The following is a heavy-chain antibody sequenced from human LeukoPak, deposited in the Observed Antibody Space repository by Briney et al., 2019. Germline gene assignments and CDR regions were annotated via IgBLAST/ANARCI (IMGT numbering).Heavy chain of an antibody. J-gene: IGHJ4*02. V-gene: IGHV1-69*05. Sequence: SVKVSCKASGGTFSSYAISWVRQAPGQGLEWMGGIIPIFGTANYAQKFQGRVTMTRDTSISTAYMELSRLRSDDTAVYYCVGFTATIRTTTGGDYWGQGTLVTVSS. CDR3: VGFTATIRTTTGGDY. CDR1: GGTFSSYA. D-gene: IGHD5-24*01. CDR2: IIPIFGTA.